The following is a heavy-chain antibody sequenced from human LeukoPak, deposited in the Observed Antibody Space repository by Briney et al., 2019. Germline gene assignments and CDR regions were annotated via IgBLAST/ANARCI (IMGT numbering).Heavy chain of an antibody. V-gene: IGHV4-34*01. CDR3: ARGVRSAYGDYYFHALDF. CDR1: GEPFSGYY. J-gene: IGHJ6*02. D-gene: IGHD4-17*01. Sequence: SETLSLTCTVNGEPFSGYYWTWIRQPPGKGLEWIGEIFEPGNTDYNPSLNSRVTMSLDTSSNQFSLRLRSVTAADTAVYYCARGVRSAYGDYYFHALDFWGPGTTVTVTS. CDR2: IFEPGNT.